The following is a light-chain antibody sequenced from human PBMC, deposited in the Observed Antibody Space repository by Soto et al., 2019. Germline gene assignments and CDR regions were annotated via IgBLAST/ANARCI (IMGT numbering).Light chain of an antibody. CDR2: GNS. J-gene: IGLJ3*02. CDR3: QSYDSSLSNWV. Sequence: QSVLTQPPSVSGAPGQRVTISCTGSSSNIGAGYDVHWYQQLPGTAPKLLIYGNSNRPAGVPDRFSGSKSGTSASLAITGLQAEDEADYDCQSYDSSLSNWVFGGGTKVTVL. V-gene: IGLV1-40*01. CDR1: SSNIGAGYD.